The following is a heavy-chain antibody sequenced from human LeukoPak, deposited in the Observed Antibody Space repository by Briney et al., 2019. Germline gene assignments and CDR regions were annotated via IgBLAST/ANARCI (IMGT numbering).Heavy chain of an antibody. V-gene: IGHV3-30-3*01. CDR3: ARVLNYYDSSGYYFSY. Sequence: GGSLRLSCAASGFTFSYYTMHWVRQAPGKGLEWVAVISYDGSNEYYADSVKGRFTISRDNSKNTLYLQMNSLRAEDTAVYYCARVLNYYDSSGYYFSYWGQGTLVTVSS. CDR1: GFTFSYYT. D-gene: IGHD3-22*01. CDR2: ISYDGSNE. J-gene: IGHJ4*02.